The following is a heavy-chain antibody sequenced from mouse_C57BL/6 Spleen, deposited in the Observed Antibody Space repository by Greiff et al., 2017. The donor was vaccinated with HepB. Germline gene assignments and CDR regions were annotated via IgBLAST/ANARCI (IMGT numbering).Heavy chain of an antibody. D-gene: IGHD1-1*01. CDR3: ARVGLGYGSSSSYWYFDV. CDR2: IYPRDGST. V-gene: IGHV1-85*01. Sequence: QVQLQQSGPELVKPGASVKLSCKASGYTFTSYDINWVKQRPGQGLEWIGWIYPRDGSTKYNEQCKGKATLTVDTSSSAAYMELHSLTSEDSAVYFCARVGLGYGSSSSYWYFDVWGTGTTVTVSS. CDR1: GYTFTSYD. J-gene: IGHJ1*03.